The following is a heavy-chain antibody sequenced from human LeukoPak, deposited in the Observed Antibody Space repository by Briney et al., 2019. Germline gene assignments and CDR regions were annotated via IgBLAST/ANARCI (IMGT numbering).Heavy chain of an antibody. CDR2: IYYRGST. J-gene: IGHJ4*02. CDR3: ARGGDYGDLRYFDY. V-gene: IGHV4-61*01. Sequence: KPSETLSLTCTVSGGSVRSYSYYWTWIRQPPGKGLEWIGYIYYRGSTNYNPSLKSRVTFSVDTSKNQFSLKLNSVTAADTAVYYCARGGDYGDLRYFDYWGQGTLVTVSS. CDR1: GGSVRSYSYY. D-gene: IGHD4-17*01.